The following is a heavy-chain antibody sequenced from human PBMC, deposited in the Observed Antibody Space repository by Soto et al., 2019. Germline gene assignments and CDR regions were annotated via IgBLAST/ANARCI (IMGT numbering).Heavy chain of an antibody. CDR1: GFTLSSYA. Sequence: GGSLRLSCAASGFTLSSYAMHWVRQAPGKGLEWVAVISYDGSNKYYADSVKGRFTISRDNSKNTLYLQMNSLRAEDTAVYYCARAGHDWADAFDIWGQGTMVTVSS. D-gene: IGHD3-9*01. CDR3: ARAGHDWADAFDI. CDR2: ISYDGSNK. J-gene: IGHJ3*02. V-gene: IGHV3-30-3*01.